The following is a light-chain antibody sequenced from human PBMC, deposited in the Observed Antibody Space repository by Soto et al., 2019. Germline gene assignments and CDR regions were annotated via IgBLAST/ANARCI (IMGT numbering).Light chain of an antibody. CDR3: QQSYNSPQT. J-gene: IGKJ1*01. CDR1: HSTMTY. Sequence: DIQMTQSPISLSASVGDGVTITCRASHSTMTYLNWYQLKPGKPPRLLIYAASSLQSGVPSRFSGSGSGTDFTLTITNLQPEDFATYSCQQSYNSPQTFGQGTKVDIK. CDR2: AAS. V-gene: IGKV1-39*01.